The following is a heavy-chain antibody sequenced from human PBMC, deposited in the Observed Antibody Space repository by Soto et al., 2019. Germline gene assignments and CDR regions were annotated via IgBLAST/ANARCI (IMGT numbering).Heavy chain of an antibody. CDR1: GYTFTSYD. CDR3: ARGYCSGGSCYYLKSDYYYSMDV. Sequence: ASVKVSCKASGYTFTSYDINWVRQATGQGLEWMGWMNPNSGNTGYAQKFQGRVTMTRNTSISTAYMELSSLRSEDTAVYYCARGYCSGGSCYYLKSDYYYSMDVWGTGTTVTRSS. V-gene: IGHV1-8*01. CDR2: MNPNSGNT. J-gene: IGHJ6*03. D-gene: IGHD2-15*01.